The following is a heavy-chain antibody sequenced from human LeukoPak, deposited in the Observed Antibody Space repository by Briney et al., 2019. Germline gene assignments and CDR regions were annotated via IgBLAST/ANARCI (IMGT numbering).Heavy chain of an antibody. CDR3: AIDSSGWYPNDP. D-gene: IGHD6-19*01. V-gene: IGHV4-39*01. J-gene: IGHJ5*02. CDR2: IYYSGST. Sequence: SETLSLTCTVSGGSISSSSYYWGWIRQPPGKGLEWIGSIYYSGSTYYNPSLKSRVTISVDTSKNQFSLKLSSVTAADTAVYYCAIDSSGWYPNDPWGQGTLVTVSS. CDR1: GGSISSSSYY.